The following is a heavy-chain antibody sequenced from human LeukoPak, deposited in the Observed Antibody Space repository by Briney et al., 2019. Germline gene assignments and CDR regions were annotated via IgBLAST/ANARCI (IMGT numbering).Heavy chain of an antibody. CDR2: INIGNGNT. Sequence: ASVKVSCTASGYTFINHAIHWVRQAPGQRLDWTGWINIGNGNTKYSQNFQGRITITRDTSATTVYMDLSSLRSEDTAVYYCARRLGRSFDYWGQGTLVTVSS. CDR3: ARRLGRSFDY. CDR1: GYTFINHA. V-gene: IGHV1-3*04. J-gene: IGHJ4*02. D-gene: IGHD2-21*01.